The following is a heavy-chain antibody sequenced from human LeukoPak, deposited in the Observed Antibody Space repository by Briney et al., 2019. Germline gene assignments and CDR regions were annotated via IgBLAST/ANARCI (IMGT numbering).Heavy chain of an antibody. Sequence: GGSLRLSCAASGFTFSSYAMNWVRQAPGKGLEWVAAMTGSGYSTYYADSVKGRFTISRDNSKNTLYLQMNSLGAEDTAVYYCAKGRGGSTGYFEYWGQGTLVTVSS. V-gene: IGHV3-23*01. D-gene: IGHD2-2*01. J-gene: IGHJ4*02. CDR2: MTGSGYST. CDR3: AKGRGGSTGYFEY. CDR1: GFTFSSYA.